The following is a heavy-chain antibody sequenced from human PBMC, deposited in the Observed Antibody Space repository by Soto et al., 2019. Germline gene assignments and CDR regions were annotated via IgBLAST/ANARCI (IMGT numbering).Heavy chain of an antibody. CDR1: GASITSGDYY. D-gene: IGHD3-10*01. CDR2: IFYDGSP. V-gene: IGHV4-39*01. J-gene: IGHJ2*01. Sequence: QLQLRQSGPGLVKPLETLSLTCSVSGASITSGDYYWGWIRQPPGKGLVWIGSIFYDGSPYYNPSLQSRLTLSVDTSRNQFSLRLNSATVADTAVYYCVRTDGSSWFFDLWGRGTLITVSS. CDR3: VRTDGSSWFFDL.